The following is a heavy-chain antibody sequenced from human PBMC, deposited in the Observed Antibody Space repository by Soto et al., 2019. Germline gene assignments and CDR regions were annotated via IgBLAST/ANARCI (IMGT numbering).Heavy chain of an antibody. CDR3: ARERGYSGYDSPRYYYGMDV. V-gene: IGHV3-33*01. D-gene: IGHD5-12*01. CDR2: IWFDGTNK. J-gene: IGHJ6*02. CDR1: GFTFSSYG. Sequence: QVQLVESGGGVVQPGRSLRLSCAASGFTFSSYGMHWVRQAPGKGLEWVAVIWFDGTNKYYADSVKGRFTISRDNSKHTPYLQMNSLRAEATAVYYCARERGYSGYDSPRYYYGMDVWGQGTTVTVSS.